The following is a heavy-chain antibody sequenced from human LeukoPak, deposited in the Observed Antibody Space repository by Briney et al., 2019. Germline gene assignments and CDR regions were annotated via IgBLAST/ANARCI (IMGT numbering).Heavy chain of an antibody. D-gene: IGHD3-3*01. V-gene: IGHV1-2*02. CDR3: ARGYDLWSGYYDFDY. CDR2: INPNSGGT. CDR1: GYTFTGYY. Sequence: ASVKVSCKASGYTFTGYYMHWVRQAPGQGLEWMGWINPNSGGTNYAQKFQGRVTMTRDTSISTAYMELSRLRSDDTAVYYCARGYDLWSGYYDFDYWGQGTLVTVSS. J-gene: IGHJ4*02.